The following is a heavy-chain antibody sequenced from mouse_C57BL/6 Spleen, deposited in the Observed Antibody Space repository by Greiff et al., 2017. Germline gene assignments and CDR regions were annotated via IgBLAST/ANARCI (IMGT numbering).Heavy chain of an antibody. CDR3: ATNRTGNYFDY. CDR2: INPSSGYT. D-gene: IGHD6-1*01. Sequence: VQGVESGAELAKPGASVKLSCKASGYTFTSYWMHWVKQRPGQGLEWIGYINPSSGYTKYNQKFKDKATLTADKSSSTAYMQLSSLTYEDSAVYDCATNRTGNYFDYWGQGTTLTVSS. CDR1: GYTFTSYW. V-gene: IGHV1-7*01. J-gene: IGHJ2*01.